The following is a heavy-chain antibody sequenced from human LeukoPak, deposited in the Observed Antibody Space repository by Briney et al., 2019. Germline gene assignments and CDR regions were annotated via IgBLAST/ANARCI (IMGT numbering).Heavy chain of an antibody. CDR1: GGSISSSSYY. CDR3: ARPYSGSYHYFGY. Sequence: SETLSLTCTVSGGSISSSSYYWGWIRQPPGKGLEWIGSIYYSGSTYYNPSLKSRVTISVDTSKNQFSLKLSSVTAADTAVYYCARPYSGSYHYFGYWGQGTLVTVSS. D-gene: IGHD1-26*01. V-gene: IGHV4-39*01. CDR2: IYYSGST. J-gene: IGHJ4*02.